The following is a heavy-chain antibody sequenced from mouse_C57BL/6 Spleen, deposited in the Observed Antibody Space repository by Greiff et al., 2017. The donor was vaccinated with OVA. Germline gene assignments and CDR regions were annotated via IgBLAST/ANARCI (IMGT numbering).Heavy chain of an antibody. CDR3: ARYNYGNYGAMDY. D-gene: IGHD2-1*01. CDR1: GYTFTSYW. Sequence: QVQLQQSGAELARPGASVKLSCKASGYTFTSYWMHWVKQRPGQGLEWIGEIDPSDSYTNYNQKFKGKSTLTVAKSSSTAYMQLSSLTSEDSAVYYCARYNYGNYGAMDYWGQGTSVTVSS. CDR2: IDPSDSYT. J-gene: IGHJ4*01. V-gene: IGHV1-69*01.